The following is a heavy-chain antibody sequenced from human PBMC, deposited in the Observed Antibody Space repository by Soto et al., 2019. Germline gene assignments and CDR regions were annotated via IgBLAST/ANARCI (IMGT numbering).Heavy chain of an antibody. CDR1: GGSISSSSYY. Sequence: PSETLSLTCTVSGGSISSSSYYWGWIRQPPGKGLEWIGSIYYSGSTYYNPSLKSRVTISVDTSKNQFSLKLSSVTAADTAVYYCARLRGYEKGRWFDPWGQGTLVTVSS. V-gene: IGHV4-39*01. CDR2: IYYSGST. CDR3: ARLRGYEKGRWFDP. J-gene: IGHJ5*02. D-gene: IGHD2-2*01.